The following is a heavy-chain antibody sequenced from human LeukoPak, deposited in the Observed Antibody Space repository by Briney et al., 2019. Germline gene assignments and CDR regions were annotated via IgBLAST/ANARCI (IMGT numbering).Heavy chain of an antibody. CDR3: AKVGDGDYRYYYYYGMDV. V-gene: IGHV3-30*18. CDR1: GFTFSSYG. Sequence: GRSLRLSCAASGFTFSSYGMHWVRQAPGKGLEWVAVISYDGSNKYYADSVKGRFTISRDNSKNTLYLQMNSLRAEDTAVYYCAKVGDGDYRYYYYYGMDVWGQGTTVTVSS. CDR2: ISYDGSNK. D-gene: IGHD4-17*01. J-gene: IGHJ6*02.